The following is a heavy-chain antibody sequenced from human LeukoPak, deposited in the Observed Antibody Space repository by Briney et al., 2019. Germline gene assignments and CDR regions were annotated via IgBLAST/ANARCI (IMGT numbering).Heavy chain of an antibody. D-gene: IGHD3-10*01. J-gene: IGHJ5*02. CDR2: INPNSGGT. V-gene: IGHV1-2*02. Sequence: ASVKVPCKASRYTFTGYYMHWVRQAPGQGLEWMGWINPNSGGTNYAQKFQGRVTMTRDTSIRTAYMELSRLRSDDTAVYYCAREGNYYGSGSAEVWFDPWGQGTLVTVSS. CDR3: AREGNYYGSGSAEVWFDP. CDR1: RYTFTGYY.